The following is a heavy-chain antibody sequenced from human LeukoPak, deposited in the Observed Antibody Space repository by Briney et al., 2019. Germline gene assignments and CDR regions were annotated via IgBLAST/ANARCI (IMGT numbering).Heavy chain of an antibody. J-gene: IGHJ6*03. CDR1: GGTFSSYA. CDR3: ARVVDDCCGGSCCSIYYYYYYMDV. CDR2: IIPIFGTA. D-gene: IGHD2-15*01. Sequence: GASVKVSCKASGGTFSSYAISWVRQAPGQGLEWMGGIIPIFGTANYAQKFQGRVTITADESTSTAYVELSSLRSEDTAVYYCARVVDDCCGGSCCSIYYYYYYMDVWGKGTTVTVSS. V-gene: IGHV1-69*13.